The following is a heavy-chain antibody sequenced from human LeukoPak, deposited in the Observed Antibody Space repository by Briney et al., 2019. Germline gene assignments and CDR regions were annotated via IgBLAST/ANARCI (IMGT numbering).Heavy chain of an antibody. J-gene: IGHJ6*03. Sequence: PGGSLRLSCSASGFTFSSSWMTWVRQAPGKGLEWVANIKQDGSEQYTADSLKGRFTISRDNDKKLVFLQMNSLRVDDTAVYYCARVGPSYYYYYYTDAWGNGTTVIVSS. V-gene: IGHV3-7*01. CDR2: IKQDGSEQ. CDR1: GFTFSSSW. CDR3: ARVGPSYYYYYYTDA.